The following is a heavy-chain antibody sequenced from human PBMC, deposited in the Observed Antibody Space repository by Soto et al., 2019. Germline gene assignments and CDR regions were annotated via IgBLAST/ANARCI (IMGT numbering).Heavy chain of an antibody. CDR2: KKQDGSQK. V-gene: IGHV3-7*01. D-gene: IGHD3-3*01. Sequence: HPGGSLRLSCAASGFASSSYWMNWVRQAPGKGLEWVANKKQDGSQKYYVNSVKGRFIISRDNYKNSGDLQMNILRAEDTAVYHCARARLRFLDWLPRRGHYAMDVWGQGTTVTVSS. CDR3: ARARLRFLDWLPRRGHYAMDV. CDR1: GFASSSYW. J-gene: IGHJ6*02.